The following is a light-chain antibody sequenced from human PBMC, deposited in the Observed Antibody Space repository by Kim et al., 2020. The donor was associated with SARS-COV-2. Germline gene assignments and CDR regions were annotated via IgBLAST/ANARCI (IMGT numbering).Light chain of an antibody. CDR1: QSVLYSSNNKNY. J-gene: IGKJ1*01. Sequence: DIVMTQSPDSLAVSLGERATINCKSSQSVLYSSNNKNYLAWYQQKPGQPRKLLIYYASTRESGVPDGFSGSGSVTDFTLTIISLQAEDVVVYDCQQKYGTPQMLGQGTRVDIK. CDR3: QQKYGTPQM. CDR2: YAS. V-gene: IGKV4-1*01.